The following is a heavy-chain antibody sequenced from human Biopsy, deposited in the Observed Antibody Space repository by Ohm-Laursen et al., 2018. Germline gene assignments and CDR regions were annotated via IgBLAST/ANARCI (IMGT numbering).Heavy chain of an antibody. J-gene: IGHJ6*02. CDR1: GGDINNYF. Sequence: GTLSLTCTVSGGDINNYFWNWIRQPPGKGLEWIGEINQSGSTKYNPSLKRRATLSADSSNSQFSLRLTSVTAADTAIYYCARGSGYFKLDVWGQGTTVTVSS. V-gene: IGHV4-34*01. D-gene: IGHD5-12*01. CDR2: INQSGST. CDR3: ARGSGYFKLDV.